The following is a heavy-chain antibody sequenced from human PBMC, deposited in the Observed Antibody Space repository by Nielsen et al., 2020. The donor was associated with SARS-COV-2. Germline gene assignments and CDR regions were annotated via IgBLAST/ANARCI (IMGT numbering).Heavy chain of an antibody. CDR3: ARQHCTSTTCYGNWYFDL. D-gene: IGHD2-2*01. CDR2: IYHSGST. Sequence: SETLSLTCTVSGGSISSGGYYWSWIRQPPGKGLEWIGEIYHSGSTNYNPSLKSRVTISVDKSKNQFSLKLSSVTAADTAVYYCARQHCTSTTCYGNWYFDLWGRGALVTVSS. V-gene: IGHV4-61*08. CDR1: GGSISSGGYY. J-gene: IGHJ2*01.